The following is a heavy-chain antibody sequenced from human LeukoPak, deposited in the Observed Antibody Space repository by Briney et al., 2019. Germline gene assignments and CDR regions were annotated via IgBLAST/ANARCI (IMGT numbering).Heavy chain of an antibody. V-gene: IGHV1-46*01. CDR2: INPSGGST. D-gene: IGHD6-19*01. CDR1: GYTFTSYY. Sequence: ASVKVSCKASGYTFTSYYMHRVRQAPGQGLEWMGIINPSGGSTSYAQKFQGRVTMTRDTSTSTVYMELSSLRSEDTAVYYCARAHIVEQWHYYFDYWGQGTLVTVSS. CDR3: ARAHIVEQWHYYFDY. J-gene: IGHJ4*02.